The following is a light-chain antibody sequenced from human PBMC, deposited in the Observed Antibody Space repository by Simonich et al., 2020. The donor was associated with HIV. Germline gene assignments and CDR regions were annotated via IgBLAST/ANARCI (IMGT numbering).Light chain of an antibody. CDR1: PSVSSSY. CDR2: DAS. CDR3: QQYNNWPT. V-gene: IGKV3-15*01. Sequence: EIVMTQSPATLSVSPGERATLSCRASPSVSSSYLAWYQQKPGLAPRLLIYDASTRATGIPARFSGSGSGTEFTLTISSMQSEDFALYYCQQYNNWPTFGGGTKVEIK. J-gene: IGKJ4*01.